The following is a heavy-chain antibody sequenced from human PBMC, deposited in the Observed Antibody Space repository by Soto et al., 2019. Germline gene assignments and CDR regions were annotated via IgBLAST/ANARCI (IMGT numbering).Heavy chain of an antibody. CDR1: GFTFKTYA. J-gene: IGHJ4*02. CDR3: AKDKSAWGFFDF. Sequence: VQLLESGGGLEQPGGSLRLSCATFGFTFKTYAMTWVRQAPGKGLEWVAVISGSGGTIYYADSVKGRFTISRDNSKDTVFLQMSSLRADDTALYYCAKDKSAWGFFDFGGQGTQVTVSP. V-gene: IGHV3-23*01. D-gene: IGHD7-27*01. CDR2: ISGSGGTI.